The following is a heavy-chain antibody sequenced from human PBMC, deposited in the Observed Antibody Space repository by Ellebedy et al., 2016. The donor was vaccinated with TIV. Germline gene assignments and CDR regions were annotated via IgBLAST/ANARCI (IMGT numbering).Heavy chain of an antibody. D-gene: IGHD3-10*01. Sequence: GESLKISCKASGYSFSTYWNTWVRQMPGKGTEWMGKIDPTDSYTNYSPSFQGLVTISADESASTAYLQWPSLKASDSATYYCSRHRGYGMDVWGQGTTVTVSS. V-gene: IGHV5-10-1*01. CDR2: IDPTDSYT. CDR1: GYSFSTYW. CDR3: SRHRGYGMDV. J-gene: IGHJ6*02.